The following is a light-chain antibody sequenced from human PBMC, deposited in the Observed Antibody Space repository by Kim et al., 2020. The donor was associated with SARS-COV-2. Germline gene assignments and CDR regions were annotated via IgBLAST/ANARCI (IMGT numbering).Light chain of an antibody. Sequence: AIQLTQSPSSLSASVGDRVTITCRASQGISGALAWYQQKPGKAPKLLIYDASSLKSGVPSRFSGSGSGTDFTLTISSLQPEDFATYYCQQFNSYPLTFGGGTKVDIK. J-gene: IGKJ4*01. CDR3: QQFNSYPLT. CDR1: QGISGA. V-gene: IGKV1-13*02. CDR2: DAS.